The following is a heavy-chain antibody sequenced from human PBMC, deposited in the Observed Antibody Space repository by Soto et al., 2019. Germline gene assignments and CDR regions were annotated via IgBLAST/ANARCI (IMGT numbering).Heavy chain of an antibody. CDR2: IWYDGTNE. CDR1: GFTFSTYG. V-gene: IGHV3-33*03. Sequence: GGSLRLSCAASGFTFSTYGMHWVRQAPGKGLEWVAVIWYDGTNEKYADSVKGRFTISRDNSKSTLYLQMNSLRAEDTAVYYCANTYCSSSTCPSDLVGDTTMDYWGHGTPVTVSS. CDR3: ANTYCSSSTCPSDLVGDTTMDY. J-gene: IGHJ4*01. D-gene: IGHD2-2*01.